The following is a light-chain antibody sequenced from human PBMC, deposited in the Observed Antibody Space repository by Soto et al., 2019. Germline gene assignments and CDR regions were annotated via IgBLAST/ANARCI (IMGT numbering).Light chain of an antibody. Sequence: EIVLTQSPGTLSLSPGESATLSCRASQSVSSSQVAWYQQKPGQAPRLLIYGASSRATGIPDRFSGVGTETDFTLANSRLEPEDFAVYYCQQYDTPPNTFGQVTKLEIK. CDR1: QSVSSSQ. CDR3: QQYDTPPNT. V-gene: IGKV3-20*01. J-gene: IGKJ2*01. CDR2: GAS.